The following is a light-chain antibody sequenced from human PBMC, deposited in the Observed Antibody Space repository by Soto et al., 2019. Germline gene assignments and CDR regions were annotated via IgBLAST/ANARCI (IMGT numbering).Light chain of an antibody. CDR2: DAS. V-gene: IGKV1-27*01. Sequence: DIQMTQSPSSLSASIGDRVTITCRASQGIRNYLAWYQQKPGKVPKLLIYDASTLQSGVPSRFSGSGSGTDFNLTISSLQPEDVATYYCQKYNSAPRTFGQGTRVEIK. CDR3: QKYNSAPRT. J-gene: IGKJ1*01. CDR1: QGIRNY.